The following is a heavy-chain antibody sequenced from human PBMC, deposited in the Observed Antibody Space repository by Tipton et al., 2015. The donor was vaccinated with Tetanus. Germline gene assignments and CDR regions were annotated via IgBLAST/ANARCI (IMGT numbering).Heavy chain of an antibody. CDR2: ISGYSGDT. Sequence: QLVQSGAEVKRPGASVKVSCKTSGYTFISYGISWVRQAPGQGLEWMGWISGYSGDTNYAQKLQGRVTMTTDTSTNTAYMELRSLTSDDTAVYFCARLVKQWLVPEDYWGQGTLVTVSS. J-gene: IGHJ4*02. V-gene: IGHV1-18*01. D-gene: IGHD6-19*01. CDR1: GYTFISYG. CDR3: ARLVKQWLVPEDY.